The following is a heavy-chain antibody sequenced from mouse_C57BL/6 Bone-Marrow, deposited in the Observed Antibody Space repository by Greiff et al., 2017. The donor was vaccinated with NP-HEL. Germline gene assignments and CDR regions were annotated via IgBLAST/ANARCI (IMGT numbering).Heavy chain of an antibody. CDR1: GYTFTSYW. Sequence: QVQLKQPGAELVKPGASVKLSCKASGYTFTSYWMHWVKQRPGQGLEWIGMIHPNSGSTNYNEKFKSKATLTVDKSSSTAYMQLSSLTSEDSAVYYCARWGGLRRAYWGQGTLVTVSA. V-gene: IGHV1-64*01. D-gene: IGHD2-4*01. CDR2: IHPNSGST. CDR3: ARWGGLRRAY. J-gene: IGHJ3*01.